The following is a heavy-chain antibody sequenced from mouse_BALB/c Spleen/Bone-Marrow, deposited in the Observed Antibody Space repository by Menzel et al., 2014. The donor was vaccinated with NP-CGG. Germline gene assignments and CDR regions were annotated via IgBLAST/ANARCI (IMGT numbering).Heavy chain of an antibody. Sequence: VQLQQSGAELAKPGASVKMSCQASGHTFTSYWMHWVKQRPGQGLEWIGYINPSTGYTEYNQKFKDKATLTADKSSSTAYMQLSSLTSEDSAVYYCARYDGYEAYWGQGTLVTVSA. V-gene: IGHV1-7*01. J-gene: IGHJ3*01. CDR1: GHTFTSYW. CDR3: ARYDGYEAY. D-gene: IGHD2-3*01. CDR2: INPSTGYT.